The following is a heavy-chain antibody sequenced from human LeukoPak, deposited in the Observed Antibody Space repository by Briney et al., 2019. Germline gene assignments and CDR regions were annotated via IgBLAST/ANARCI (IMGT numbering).Heavy chain of an antibody. CDR3: AQWHTVDY. Sequence: GGSLRLSCAASGFTFSSAPMSWVRQAPGKGLEWVSVIGGSGGNTNYADSVRGRFTISRDNSKNTLYLQMNSLRAEDTAVYYCAQWHTVDYWGQGTLVTVSS. CDR1: GFTFSSAP. J-gene: IGHJ4*02. CDR2: IGGSGGNT. V-gene: IGHV3-23*01. D-gene: IGHD2-8*01.